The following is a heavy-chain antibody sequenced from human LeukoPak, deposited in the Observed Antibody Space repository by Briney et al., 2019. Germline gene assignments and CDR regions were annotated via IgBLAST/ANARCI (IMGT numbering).Heavy chain of an antibody. CDR2: IIPIFGTA. CDR3: ARAHVGYYDSSGYYLDY. V-gene: IGHV1-69*13. Sequence: SVKVSCKASGGTFSSYAISWVRQAPGQGLEWMGGIIPIFGTANYAQKFQGRVTITADESTSTAYMELSSLRSEDTAVNYCARAHVGYYDSSGYYLDYWGQGTLVTVSS. CDR1: GGTFSSYA. D-gene: IGHD3-22*01. J-gene: IGHJ4*02.